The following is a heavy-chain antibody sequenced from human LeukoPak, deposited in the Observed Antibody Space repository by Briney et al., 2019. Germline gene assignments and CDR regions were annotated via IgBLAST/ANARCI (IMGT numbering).Heavy chain of an antibody. CDR3: ARLPYNSAEYFQH. J-gene: IGHJ1*01. Sequence: ASVKVSCKASGYTFTGYYMHWVRQAPGQGLEWMGWINPNSGGTNYAQKFQGRVTMTRDTSISTAYTELSRLRSDDTAVYYCARLPYNSAEYFQHWGQGTLVTVSS. V-gene: IGHV1-2*02. D-gene: IGHD1-14*01. CDR1: GYTFTGYY. CDR2: INPNSGGT.